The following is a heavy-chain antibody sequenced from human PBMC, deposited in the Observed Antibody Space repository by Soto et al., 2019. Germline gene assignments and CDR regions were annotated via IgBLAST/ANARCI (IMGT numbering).Heavy chain of an antibody. D-gene: IGHD3-16*01. V-gene: IGHV1-69*13. J-gene: IGHJ3*02. CDR2: IIPIFGTA. Sequence: GASVKVSCKASGGTFSSYAISWVRQAPGQGLEWMGGIIPIFGTANYAQKFQGRVTITADESTSTAYMELSSLRSEDTAVYYCATRLTFGIPGDAFDIWGQGTMVTVSS. CDR3: ATRLTFGIPGDAFDI. CDR1: GGTFSSYA.